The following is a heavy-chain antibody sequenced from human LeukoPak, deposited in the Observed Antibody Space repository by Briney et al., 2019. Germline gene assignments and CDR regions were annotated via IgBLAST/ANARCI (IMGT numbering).Heavy chain of an antibody. CDR1: GGSISNYY. CDR3: ARDNSLDY. Sequence: PSETLSLTCTVSGGSISNYYWGWIRQPPGKGLEWIGYIYYSGSTQYNPSLKSRVTISVDTSKNQISLKLSSVTAADTAMYYCARDNSLDYWGQGTLVTVSS. CDR2: IYYSGST. D-gene: IGHD5-24*01. V-gene: IGHV4-59*01. J-gene: IGHJ4*02.